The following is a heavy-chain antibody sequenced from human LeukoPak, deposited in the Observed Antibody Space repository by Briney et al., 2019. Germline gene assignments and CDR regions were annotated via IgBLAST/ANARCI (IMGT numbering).Heavy chain of an antibody. D-gene: IGHD3-22*01. J-gene: IGHJ3*02. Sequence: AGGSLRLSCEVSGFTFTTSVMRWVRQAPGKGLEYVAGIGDNGVDTHYGDSVEGRFTISRDNSKNSLYLQMDSLRDEDVAVYYCAREGHSSDHCGAFDIWGHGTMVTVSS. CDR1: GFTFTTSV. CDR3: AREGHSSDHCGAFDI. V-gene: IGHV3-64*02. CDR2: IGDNGVDT.